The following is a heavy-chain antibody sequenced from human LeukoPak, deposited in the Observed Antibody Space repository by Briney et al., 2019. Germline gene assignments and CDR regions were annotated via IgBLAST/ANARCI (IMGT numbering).Heavy chain of an antibody. CDR2: ISSRSSYI. CDR1: GFTFTSYS. J-gene: IGHJ6*02. CDR3: ARDWGYYYYYGMDV. V-gene: IGHV3-21*01. Sequence: PGGSLRLSCAASGFTFTSYSMNWVRQAPGQGLEWVSSISSRSSYIYYADSVKGRFTISRDNAKNSLYLQMNSLRAEDTAVYYCARDWGYYYYYGMDVWGQGTTVTVSS. D-gene: IGHD3-16*01.